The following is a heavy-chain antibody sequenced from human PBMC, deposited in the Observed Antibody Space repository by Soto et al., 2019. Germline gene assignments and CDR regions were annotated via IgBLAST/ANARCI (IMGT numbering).Heavy chain of an antibody. CDR1: GFTFSSYG. Sequence: GSLRLSCAASGFTFSSYGMHWVRQAPGKGLEWVAVIWYDGSNKYYADSVKGRFTISRDNSKNTLYLQMNSLRAEDTAVYYCARDKGIPGYYYYYMDVWGKGTTVTVSS. V-gene: IGHV3-33*01. CDR2: IWYDGSNK. J-gene: IGHJ6*03. CDR3: ARDKGIPGYYYYYMDV.